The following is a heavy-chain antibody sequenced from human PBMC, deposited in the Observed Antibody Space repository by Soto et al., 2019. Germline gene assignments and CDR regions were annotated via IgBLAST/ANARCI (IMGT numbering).Heavy chain of an antibody. CDR2: IIPMFGIP. CDR3: ARGGTSGWLKGAYDV. CDR1: GGTLNKHA. D-gene: IGHD6-19*01. J-gene: IGHJ3*01. V-gene: IGHV1-69*01. Sequence: QVQLVQSGAEVKKPGSSVKVSCRASGGTLNKHAITWVRRAPGLGLEWLGGIIPMFGIPNYPQKFQGRVTSTADDSTKTSHMELTRLTADDTAVYYCARGGTSGWLKGAYDVWGQGTMVTVSS.